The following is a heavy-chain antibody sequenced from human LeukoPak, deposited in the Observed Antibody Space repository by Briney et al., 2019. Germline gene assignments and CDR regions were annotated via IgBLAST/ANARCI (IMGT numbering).Heavy chain of an antibody. J-gene: IGHJ3*02. CDR1: GFTFSSYA. V-gene: IGHV3-30-3*01. CDR3: ARENKLNAFDI. Sequence: GGSLRLSCAASGFTFSSYAMHWVRQAPGKGLEWVAVISYDGSNKYYADSVEGRFTISRDNSKNTLYLQMNSLRAEDTAVYYCARENKLNAFDIWGQGTMVTVSS. CDR2: ISYDGSNK.